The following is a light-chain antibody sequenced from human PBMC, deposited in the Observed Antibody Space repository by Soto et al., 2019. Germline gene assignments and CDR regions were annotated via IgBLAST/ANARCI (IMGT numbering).Light chain of an antibody. CDR3: QQYGSSYTWT. V-gene: IGKV3-20*01. CDR1: QSVSSNY. J-gene: IGKJ1*01. Sequence: QSPATLSVSPGERATLSGRASQSVSSNYLAWYQQKPCQAHRLLIYGASRRATGIPDRFSGSGSGTDFTLTIRRLEPEDFAVYYCQQYGSSYTWTFGQGTKVDIK. CDR2: GAS.